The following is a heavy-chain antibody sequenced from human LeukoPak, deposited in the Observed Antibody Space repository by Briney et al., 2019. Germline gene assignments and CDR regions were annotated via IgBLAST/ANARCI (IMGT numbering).Heavy chain of an antibody. CDR2: MNPNSGNT. V-gene: IGHV1-8*02. Sequence: GASVTVSCKASGYTFTSYDINWVRQATGQGLEWMGWMNPNSGNTGYAQKFQGRVTTTRDTSTSTVYMELSSLRSEDTAVYYCARDPTTVTTYYFDYWGQGTLVTVSS. CDR3: ARDPTTVTTYYFDY. D-gene: IGHD4-17*01. CDR1: GYTFTSYD. J-gene: IGHJ4*02.